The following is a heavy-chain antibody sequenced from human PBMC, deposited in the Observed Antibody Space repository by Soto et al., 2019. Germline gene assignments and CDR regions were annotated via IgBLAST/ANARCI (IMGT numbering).Heavy chain of an antibody. J-gene: IGHJ4*02. Sequence: PGGSLILSCAASGFTFSSYAMSWVRQAPGKGLEWVSGISGSGDSTYYADSVKGRFTISRDNSKKTVYLQMNSLRAEDTAMYYCVRDQDTYGQAVFDSWGQGTLVTVSS. CDR2: ISGSGDST. D-gene: IGHD2-15*01. CDR3: VRDQDTYGQAVFDS. V-gene: IGHV3-23*01. CDR1: GFTFSSYA.